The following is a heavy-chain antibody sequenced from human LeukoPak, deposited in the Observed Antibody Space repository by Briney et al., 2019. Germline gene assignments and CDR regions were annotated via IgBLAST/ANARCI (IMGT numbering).Heavy chain of an antibody. D-gene: IGHD2-2*01. CDR3: VNLGYCTTSSCQP. V-gene: IGHV3-74*01. Sequence: GGSLRLSCAASGFTFSSYGMHWVRQAPGKGLVWVSRITSDGSGTNYADSVKGRFTISRDNAKNTLYLQMNSLRVEDTAVYYCVNLGYCTTSSCQPWGQGTLVTVSS. CDR2: ITSDGSGT. J-gene: IGHJ4*02. CDR1: GFTFSSYG.